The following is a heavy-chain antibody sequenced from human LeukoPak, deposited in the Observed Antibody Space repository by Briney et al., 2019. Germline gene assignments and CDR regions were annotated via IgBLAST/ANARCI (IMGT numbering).Heavy chain of an antibody. D-gene: IGHD3-22*01. CDR2: ISAYNGDT. Sequence: GASVKVSCKASGYTFATYGIGWVRQAPGQGLEWMGWISAYNGDTNYAQKFQGRLTMTTDTSTTTAHMVLRSLRSDDTAVYYCARELGNYYDSSGYSLDNWGQGTLVTVSS. V-gene: IGHV1-18*01. CDR3: ARELGNYYDSSGYSLDN. CDR1: GYTFATYG. J-gene: IGHJ4*02.